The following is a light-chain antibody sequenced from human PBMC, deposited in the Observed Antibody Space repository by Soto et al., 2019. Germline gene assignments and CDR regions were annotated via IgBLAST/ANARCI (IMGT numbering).Light chain of an antibody. Sequence: QSVLTQPASVSGSPGQSITISCTGTSSDVGGYNYVSWYQHHPGKAPKLKIYDVNNRPSGVSNRFSGSKSGNTASLTISGLQAEDEADYYCSSYTGSSTLLVFGGGTQLTVL. V-gene: IGLV2-14*03. J-gene: IGLJ2*01. CDR2: DVN. CDR1: SSDVGGYNY. CDR3: SSYTGSSTLLV.